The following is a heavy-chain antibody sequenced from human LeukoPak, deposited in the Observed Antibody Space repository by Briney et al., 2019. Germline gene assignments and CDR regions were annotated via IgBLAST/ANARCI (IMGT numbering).Heavy chain of an antibody. CDR3: ARDFWKYSSGWSVDY. CDR2: IYPSGST. D-gene: IGHD6-19*01. CDR1: GYSISSGYS. Sequence: PSETLSLTCAVSGYSISSGYSWGWIRQPPGKGLEWIGSIYPSGSTYYNPSLKSRVTISIDTSTNHFSLKLSSVTAADTAVYYCARDFWKYSSGWSVDYWGQGILVTVSS. V-gene: IGHV4-38-2*02. J-gene: IGHJ4*02.